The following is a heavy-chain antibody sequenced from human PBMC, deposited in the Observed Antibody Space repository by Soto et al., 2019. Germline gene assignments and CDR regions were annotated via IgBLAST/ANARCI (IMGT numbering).Heavy chain of an antibody. V-gene: IGHV1-8*01. CDR2: MNPNSGNT. Sequence: ASVKVSCKASGYTFTSYDINWVRQATGQGLEWMGWMNPNSGNTGYAQKFQGRVTMTRNTSISTAYMELSSLRSEDTAVYYCARGGLQTIYDILTGYQNWFDPWGQGTLVTVSS. CDR1: GYTFTSYD. CDR3: ARGGLQTIYDILTGYQNWFDP. D-gene: IGHD3-9*01. J-gene: IGHJ5*02.